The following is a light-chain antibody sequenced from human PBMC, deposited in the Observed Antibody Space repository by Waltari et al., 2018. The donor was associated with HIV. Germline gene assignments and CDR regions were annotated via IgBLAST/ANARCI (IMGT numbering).Light chain of an antibody. CDR3: QQYALSPFT. CDR1: QTVTSNS. Sequence: ESVLTQSPATLSLSPGERATLSCRASQTVTSNSIAWYQVRPGQAPRVVIYDASYRAADIPDRFTGSGSGTNFTLTITRLEPEDFALYFCQQYALSPFTFGQGTSLEV. V-gene: IGKV3-20*01. J-gene: IGKJ2*01. CDR2: DAS.